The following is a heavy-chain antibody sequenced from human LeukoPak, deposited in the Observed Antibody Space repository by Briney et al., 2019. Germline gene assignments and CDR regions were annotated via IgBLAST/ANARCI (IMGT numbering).Heavy chain of an antibody. J-gene: IGHJ4*02. CDR3: ARGLYYYDTSGFSHFEY. V-gene: IGHV3-21*01. Sequence: PGGSLRLSCAASGFTFSSYNLNWVRQAPGKGLEWVSSITSSGGYIYYADSVKGRFTISRDNAKNSLFLQMNSLRAEDTAVYYCARGLYYYDTSGFSHFEYWGQGTLVTVSS. D-gene: IGHD3-22*01. CDR2: ITSSGGYI. CDR1: GFTFSSYN.